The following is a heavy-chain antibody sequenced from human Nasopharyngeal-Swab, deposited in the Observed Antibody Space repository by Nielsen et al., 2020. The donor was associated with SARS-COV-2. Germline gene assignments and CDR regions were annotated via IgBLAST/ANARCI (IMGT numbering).Heavy chain of an antibody. CDR3: TRGGRVTTTYFDH. V-gene: IGHV3-30*04. Sequence: GESLKISCAASGFNFDYYAMHWVRQAPGKGLEWVAVISYDGKNQYYADSVKGRFTFSRDNSRNTLSLQMNSLRPEDTAVYYCTRGGRVTTTYFDHWGRGTLVTVSS. D-gene: IGHD3-16*01. J-gene: IGHJ4*02. CDR1: GFNFDYYA. CDR2: ISYDGKNQ.